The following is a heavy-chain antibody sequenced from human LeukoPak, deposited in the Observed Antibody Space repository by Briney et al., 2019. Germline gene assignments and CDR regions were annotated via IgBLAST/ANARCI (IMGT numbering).Heavy chain of an antibody. V-gene: IGHV3-64*01. CDR2: ISSNGGST. Sequence: GGSLRLSCAASGFTFSSYAMHWVRQAPGKGLEYVSAISSNGGSTYYANSVKGRFTISRDNSKNTLYLQMGSLRAEDMAVYYCAREAFYYYGMDVWGQGTTVTVSS. J-gene: IGHJ6*02. CDR1: GFTFSSYA. CDR3: AREAFYYYGMDV.